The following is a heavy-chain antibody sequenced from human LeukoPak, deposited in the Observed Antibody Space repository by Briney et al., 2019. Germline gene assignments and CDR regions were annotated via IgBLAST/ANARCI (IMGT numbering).Heavy chain of an antibody. Sequence: GGSLRLSCEASGFTFHDHGMHWVRQAPGKGLEWVSLISANGADTYYADSVKGRFTISRDNSKHSLFLQMNSLRPEDTAFYYCARDSVPSRMVPYYHYHGLDVWGQGTTVTVSS. D-gene: IGHD2-2*01. J-gene: IGHJ6*02. CDR2: ISANGADT. V-gene: IGHV3-43*02. CDR3: ARDSVPSRMVPYYHYHGLDV. CDR1: GFTFHDHG.